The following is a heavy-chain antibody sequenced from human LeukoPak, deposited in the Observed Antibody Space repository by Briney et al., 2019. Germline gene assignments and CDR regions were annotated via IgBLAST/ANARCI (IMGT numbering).Heavy chain of an antibody. J-gene: IGHJ4*02. D-gene: IGHD5-12*01. CDR2: IYYSGYA. Sequence: SETLSLTCTVSGGSVSSGTYYWSWIRQPPGKGLEWIGFIYYSGYANYDPSLKSRVTISLDTSRSQFSLRLSSVTAADTAVYYCARAFGYSGYLGHWGQGTLVTVSS. V-gene: IGHV4-61*01. CDR3: ARAFGYSGYLGH. CDR1: GGSVSSGTYY.